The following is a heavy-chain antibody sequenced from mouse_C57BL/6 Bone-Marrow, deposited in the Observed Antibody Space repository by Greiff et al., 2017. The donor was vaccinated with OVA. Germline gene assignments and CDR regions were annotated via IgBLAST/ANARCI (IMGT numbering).Heavy chain of an antibody. CDR2: INPYNGGT. D-gene: IGHD1-1*01. CDR1: GYTFTDYY. Sequence: EVQLQQSGPVLVKPGASVKMSCKASGYTFTDYYMNWVEQSHGKSLEWIGVINPYNGGTSYNQKFKGKATLTVDKSSSTAYMELNSLTSEDSAVYYCARSNLLLRRDAMDYWGQGTSVTVSS. CDR3: ARSNLLLRRDAMDY. J-gene: IGHJ4*01. V-gene: IGHV1-19*01.